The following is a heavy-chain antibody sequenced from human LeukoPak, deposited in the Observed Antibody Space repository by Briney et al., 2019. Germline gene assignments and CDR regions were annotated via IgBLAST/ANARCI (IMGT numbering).Heavy chain of an antibody. J-gene: IGHJ4*02. V-gene: IGHV1-69*02. CDR1: GGTFSSYT. Sequence: SVTVSFKASGGTFSSYTISGVRQARGRGGEGMGRIIPILGIANYAQKFQGRVTITADKSTSTAYMELSSLRSEDTAVYYCEALLDYYDSSGYPSWGQGTLVTVSS. D-gene: IGHD3-22*01. CDR2: IIPILGIA. CDR3: EALLDYYDSSGYPS.